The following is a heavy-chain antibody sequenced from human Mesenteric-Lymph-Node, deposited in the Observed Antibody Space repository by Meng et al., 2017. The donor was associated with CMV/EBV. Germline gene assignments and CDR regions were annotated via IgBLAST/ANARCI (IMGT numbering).Heavy chain of an antibody. CDR1: GYTFTDHF. CDR2: VDPEDGKT. V-gene: IGHV1-69-2*01. D-gene: IGHD2-8*02. Sequence: ASVKVSCKVSGYTFTDHFMHWVQQAPGKGLEWMGLVDPEDGKTIYAENFQGRVTITADTSLDTAYMELSSLRSEDTAVYYCASETGGNSFDNWGQGTLVTVSS. CDR3: ASETGGNSFDN. J-gene: IGHJ4*02.